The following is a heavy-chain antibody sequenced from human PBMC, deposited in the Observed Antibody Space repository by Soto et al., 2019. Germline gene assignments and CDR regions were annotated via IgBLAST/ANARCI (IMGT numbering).Heavy chain of an antibody. J-gene: IGHJ4*02. D-gene: IGHD3-22*01. CDR2: IYYSGST. CDR3: ARSRGGYFDY. Sequence: SETMSLTCTVAGYSISNISCWGWIRQPPGKGLEWIGYIYYSGSTNYNPSLKSRVTISLDTSKNQFSLKLSSVTAADTAVYYCARSRGGYFDYWGQGTLVTVSS. V-gene: IGHV4-61*05. CDR1: GYSISNISC.